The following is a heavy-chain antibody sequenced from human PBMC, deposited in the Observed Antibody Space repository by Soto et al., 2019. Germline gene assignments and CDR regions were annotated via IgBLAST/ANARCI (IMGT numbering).Heavy chain of an antibody. D-gene: IGHD2-15*01. Sequence: SETLSLTCTVSGGSISSSSYYWGWIRQPPGKGLEWIGSIYYSGSTYYNPSLKSRVTISVDTSKNQFSMKLSSVTAADTAVYYCARHTSQYCSGGSCYTYYFDYWGQGTLVTVSS. J-gene: IGHJ4*02. CDR2: IYYSGST. CDR1: GGSISSSSYY. CDR3: ARHTSQYCSGGSCYTYYFDY. V-gene: IGHV4-39*01.